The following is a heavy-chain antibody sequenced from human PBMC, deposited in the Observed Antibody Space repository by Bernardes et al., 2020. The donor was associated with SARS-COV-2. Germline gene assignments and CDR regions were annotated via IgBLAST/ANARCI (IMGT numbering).Heavy chain of an antibody. J-gene: IGHJ4*02. D-gene: IGHD5-12*01. CDR1: GDSFSSNRAA. V-gene: IGHV6-1*01. CDR2: TYYRSKWYS. CDR3: ARRYDGYDYFDY. Sequence: SQTLSLTCAISGDSFSSNRAAWSLLRQSPSRGLEWLGRTYYRSKWYSDSPVSVKSRVSITPDTSKNQFSLQLSSVTPEDTAVYYCARRYDGYDYFDYWGQGALVTVSA.